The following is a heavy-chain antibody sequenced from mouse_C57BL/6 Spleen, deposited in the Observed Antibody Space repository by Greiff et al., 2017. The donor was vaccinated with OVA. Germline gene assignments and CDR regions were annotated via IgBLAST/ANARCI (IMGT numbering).Heavy chain of an antibody. CDR1: GFTFSSYA. D-gene: IGHD2-4*01. J-gene: IGHJ3*01. CDR3: ARAIYYDYPWFAY. Sequence: EVMLVESGGGLVKPGGSLKLSCAASGFTFSSYAMSWVRQTPEKRLEWVATISDGGSYTYYPDNVKGRFPISRDNAKNNLYLQMSHLKSEDTAMYYCARAIYYDYPWFAYWGQGTLVTVSA. CDR2: ISDGGSYT. V-gene: IGHV5-4*03.